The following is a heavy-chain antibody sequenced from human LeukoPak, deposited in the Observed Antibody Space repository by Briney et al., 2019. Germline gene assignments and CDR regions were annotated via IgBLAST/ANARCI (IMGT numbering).Heavy chain of an antibody. V-gene: IGHV3-48*04. CDR3: ARGYGSGSYYSSHFDP. D-gene: IGHD3-10*01. J-gene: IGHJ5*02. CDR2: ISSSSGTI. Sequence: GGSLRLSCAASGFTFSRYSMNWVRQAPGKGLERISYISSSSGTIYYADSVKGRFTISRDNAKNSLYLQMNSLRVEDMALYYCARGYGSGSYYSSHFDPWGQGTLVTVSS. CDR1: GFTFSRYS.